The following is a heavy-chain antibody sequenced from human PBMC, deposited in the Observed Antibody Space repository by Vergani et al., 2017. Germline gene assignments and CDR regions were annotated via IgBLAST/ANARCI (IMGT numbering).Heavy chain of an antibody. J-gene: IGHJ5*02. D-gene: IGHD2-15*01. CDR1: GGTFSSYA. CDR3: ARAGRDCGGSCYNNWIDP. CDR2: IIPIFGTA. Sequence: QVQLVQSGAEVKKPGSSVKVSCKASGGTFSSYAISWVRQAPGQGLEWMGGIIPIFGTANYAQKFQGRVTITAEESTSTAYMELSSLRSEDTAVYYCARAGRDCGGSCYNNWIDPWGQGTLVTVSS. V-gene: IGHV1-69*12.